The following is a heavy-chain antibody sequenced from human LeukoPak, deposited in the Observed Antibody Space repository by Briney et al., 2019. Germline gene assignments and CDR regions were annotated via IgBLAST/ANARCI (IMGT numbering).Heavy chain of an antibody. V-gene: IGHV3-30-3*01. J-gene: IGHJ4*02. Sequence: GGSLRLSCAASGFTFSSYAMHWVRQAPGKGLEWVAVISYDGSNKYYADSVKGRFTISRDNSKNTLYLQMNSLRAEDTAVYYCARDPPSTPHSSGWYSFDYWGQGTLVTVSS. D-gene: IGHD6-19*01. CDR3: ARDPPSTPHSSGWYSFDY. CDR1: GFTFSSYA. CDR2: ISYDGSNK.